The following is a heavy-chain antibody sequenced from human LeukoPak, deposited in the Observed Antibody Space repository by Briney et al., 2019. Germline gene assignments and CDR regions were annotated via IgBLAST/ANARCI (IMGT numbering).Heavy chain of an antibody. CDR2: IIPILGIA. D-gene: IGHD6-19*01. Sequence: SVKVSCKASGGTFSSYAISWVRQAPGQGLEWMGRIIPILGIANYAQKFQGRVTITADKSTSTAYMELSSLRSEDTAVYYCARAGSGGTSHYYYYGMDVWGQGTRSPSP. J-gene: IGHJ6*02. CDR3: ARAGSGGTSHYYYYGMDV. V-gene: IGHV1-69*04. CDR1: GGTFSSYA.